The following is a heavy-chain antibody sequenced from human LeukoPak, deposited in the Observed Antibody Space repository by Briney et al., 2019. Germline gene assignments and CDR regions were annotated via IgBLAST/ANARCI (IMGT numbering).Heavy chain of an antibody. D-gene: IGHD3-22*01. CDR3: AKDASYYYDSLDAFGI. CDR2: ISGSGGST. V-gene: IGHV3-23*01. J-gene: IGHJ3*02. CDR1: GFTFSSYA. Sequence: PGGSLRLSCAASGFTFSSYAMSWVRQAPGKGLEWVSAISGSGGSTYYADSVKGRFTISRDNSKNTLYLQMNSLRAEDTAVYYCAKDASYYYDSLDAFGIWGQGTMVTVSS.